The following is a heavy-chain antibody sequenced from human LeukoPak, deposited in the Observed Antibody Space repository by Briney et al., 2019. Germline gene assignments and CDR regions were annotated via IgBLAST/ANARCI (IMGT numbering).Heavy chain of an antibody. CDR1: GFTFSDHW. V-gene: IGHV3-74*01. D-gene: IGHD2-21*01. CDR2: IRGDGRKT. J-gene: IGHJ4*02. CDR3: VRGTIVDRGVDY. Sequence: SGGSLRLSCVTSGFTFSDHWMHWVRLVAGKGLVWVANIRGDGRKTWYADSVKGRFTISRVSAKNTLHLQMDSLRAEDTAMYYCVRGTIVDRGVDYWGQGTLVTVSS.